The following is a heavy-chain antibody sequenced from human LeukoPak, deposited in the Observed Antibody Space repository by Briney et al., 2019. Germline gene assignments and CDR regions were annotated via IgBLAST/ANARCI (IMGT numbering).Heavy chain of an antibody. D-gene: IGHD6-6*01. CDR2: IKQDGSDK. J-gene: IGHJ4*02. CDR3: ARVSLVDSGEPIAYRQFEY. Sequence: GGSLRLSCATSGFTFSNYWMTWVRQAPGKGLEWVANIKQDGSDKNYVKSVKGRFTVSRDNAKNSLSLEMNSLRADDTATYYCARVSLVDSGEPIAYRQFEYWGQGTLVTVSS. CDR1: GFTFSNYW. V-gene: IGHV3-7*01.